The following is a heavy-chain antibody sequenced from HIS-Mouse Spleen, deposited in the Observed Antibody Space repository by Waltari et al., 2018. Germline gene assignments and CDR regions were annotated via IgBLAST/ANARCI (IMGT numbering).Heavy chain of an antibody. CDR1: GFTFSSYA. D-gene: IGHD3-10*01. V-gene: IGHV3-30-3*01. J-gene: IGHJ4*02. CDR3: ARDVPQFGLDY. CDR2: ISYDGSNK. Sequence: QVQLVESGGGVVQPGRSLRLSCAASGFTFSSYAMPWARQAPGKGLEWVAVISYDGSNKYYADSVKGRFTISRDNSKNTLYLQMNSLRAEDTAVYYCARDVPQFGLDYWGQGTLVTVSS.